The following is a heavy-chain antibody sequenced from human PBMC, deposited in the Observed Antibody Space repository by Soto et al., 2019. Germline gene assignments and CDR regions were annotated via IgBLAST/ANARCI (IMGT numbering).Heavy chain of an antibody. V-gene: IGHV3-30*18. CDR1: GLTFSRYG. Sequence: QVQLVESGGGVVQPGRSLRLSCAASGLTFSRYGMHWVRQAPGKGLEWVTLISYDESNNYYIDSVRGRFTISRDNSKNPLYLQMNSLRAEDTAVYYCAKDTRKRHYFTNSAQYRTSFFDGWGQGTLVIVSS. D-gene: IGHD2-8*01. CDR3: AKDTRKRHYFTNSAQYRTSFFDG. CDR2: ISYDESNN. J-gene: IGHJ4*02.